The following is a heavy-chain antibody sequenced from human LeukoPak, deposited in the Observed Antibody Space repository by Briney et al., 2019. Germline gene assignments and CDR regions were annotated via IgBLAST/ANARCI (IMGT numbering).Heavy chain of an antibody. CDR1: GGSISSGGYS. J-gene: IGHJ3*02. CDR2: MYHSGTT. V-gene: IGHV4-30-2*01. D-gene: IGHD3-22*01. Sequence: SETLSLTCAVSGGSISSGGYSWSWIRQPPGKGLEWIGYMYHSGTTHYNPSLKSRVTISVDRSKNQFSLKLSSVTAAHTAVYYCVRGYYYDSSGYWVRAFDIWGQGTMVTVSS. CDR3: VRGYYYDSSGYWVRAFDI.